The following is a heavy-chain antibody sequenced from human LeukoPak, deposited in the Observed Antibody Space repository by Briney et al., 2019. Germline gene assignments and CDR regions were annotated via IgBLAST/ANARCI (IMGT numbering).Heavy chain of an antibody. CDR1: GYTFTGYY. D-gene: IGHD6-13*01. CDR3: ASIKGAAAAGRYYYYYYGMDV. V-gene: IGHV1-2*06. CDR2: INPNSGGT. J-gene: IGHJ6*02. Sequence: ASVKVSCKASGYTFTGYYMHWVRQAPGQGLEWMGRINPNSGGTNYAQKFQGRVTMTRDTSISTAYMELSRLRSDGTAVYYCASIKGAAAAGRYYYYYYGMDVWGQGTTVTVSS.